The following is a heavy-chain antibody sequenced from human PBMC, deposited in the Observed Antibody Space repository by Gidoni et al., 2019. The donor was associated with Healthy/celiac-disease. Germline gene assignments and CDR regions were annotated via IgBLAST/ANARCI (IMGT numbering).Heavy chain of an antibody. D-gene: IGHD3-22*01. CDR2: ISSSSSYI. V-gene: IGHV3-21*01. CDR1: GFTFSSYS. J-gene: IGHJ5*02. Sequence: EVQLVESGGGLVKPGGSLRLSCAASGFTFSSYSMNWVRQAPGKGLEWVSSISSSSSYIYYADSVKGRFTISRDNAKNSLYLQMNSLRAEDTAVYYCARSQKRYYDSSGYAGFRFDPWGQGTLVTVSS. CDR3: ARSQKRYYDSSGYAGFRFDP.